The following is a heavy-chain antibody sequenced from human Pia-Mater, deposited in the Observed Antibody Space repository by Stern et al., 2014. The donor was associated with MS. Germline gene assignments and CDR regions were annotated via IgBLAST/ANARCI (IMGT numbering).Heavy chain of an antibody. J-gene: IGHJ4*02. CDR1: GFTFSSYD. Sequence: EVQLEESGGGLVQPGGSLRLSCAASGFTFSSYDMHWVRQATGEGLEWVSAIGTPGYTYYPVSVKGRFTISRENAKNSLYLQMNSLRAGDTAVYYCARGRGGYSFDYWGQGTLVTVSS. V-gene: IGHV3-13*01. CDR3: ARGRGGYSFDY. CDR2: IGTPGYT. D-gene: IGHD5-18*01.